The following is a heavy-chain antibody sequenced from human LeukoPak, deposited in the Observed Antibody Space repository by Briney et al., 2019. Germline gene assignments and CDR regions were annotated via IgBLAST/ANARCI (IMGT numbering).Heavy chain of an antibody. J-gene: IGHJ3*02. V-gene: IGHV1-8*01. D-gene: IGHD7-27*01. CDR2: MYPNSGNT. CDR3: AREPMRGRAGDNAFDI. CDR1: GYIFNGYD. Sequence: ASVKVSCKASGYIFNGYDINWVRQATGQGLEWMGWMYPNSGNTGYAQKFQGRVTMTRDTSISTAYMELSSLISEDTAVYYCAREPMRGRAGDNAFDIWGQGTMVTVSS.